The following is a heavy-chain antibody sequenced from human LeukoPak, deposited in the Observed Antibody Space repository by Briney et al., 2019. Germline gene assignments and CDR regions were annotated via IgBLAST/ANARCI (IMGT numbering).Heavy chain of an antibody. CDR3: ARAWQRYFDY. V-gene: IGHV3-66*02. J-gene: IGHJ4*02. Sequence: GGSLRLSCAASGFTVSSNYMSWVRQAPGKGREWVSVIYSGGSTYYADSVKGRFTISRDNSKNTLYLQMNSLRAEDTAVYYCARAWQRYFDYWGQGTLVTVSS. CDR1: GFTVSSNY. D-gene: IGHD5-24*01. CDR2: IYSGGST.